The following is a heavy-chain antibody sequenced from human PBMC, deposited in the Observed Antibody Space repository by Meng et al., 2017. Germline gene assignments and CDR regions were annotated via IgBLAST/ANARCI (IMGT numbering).Heavy chain of an antibody. CDR2: IYHSGST. Sequence: GQVHEAGPGLVKPSGTLSLTCAVSGGSVSSSNWWSWVRQPSGKGLEWIGEIYHSGSTNYNPSLKSRVTISVDKSKNQFSLKLSSVTAADTAVYYCARGRYSSGWDRFDYWGQGTLVTVSS. CDR1: GGSVSSSNW. V-gene: IGHV4-4*02. CDR3: ARGRYSSGWDRFDY. D-gene: IGHD6-19*01. J-gene: IGHJ4*02.